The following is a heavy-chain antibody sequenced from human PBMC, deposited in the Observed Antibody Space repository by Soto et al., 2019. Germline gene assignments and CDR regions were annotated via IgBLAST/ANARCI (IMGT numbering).Heavy chain of an antibody. J-gene: IGHJ5*02. Sequence: GESLKISCKGSGYSFTSYWIGWVRQMPGKGLEWMGIIYPGGSDTRYSPSFQGQVTISADKSISTAYLQWSSLKASDTAMYYCARLQVEMATIGYNWFEPWGQGTLVTVSS. CDR3: ARLQVEMATIGYNWFEP. V-gene: IGHV5-51*01. D-gene: IGHD5-12*01. CDR2: IYPGGSDT. CDR1: GYSFTSYW.